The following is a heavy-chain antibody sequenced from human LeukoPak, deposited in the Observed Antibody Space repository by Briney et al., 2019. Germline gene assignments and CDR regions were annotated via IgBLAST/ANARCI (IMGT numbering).Heavy chain of an antibody. D-gene: IGHD1-26*01. CDR1: GGSINSGSYF. CDR2: IYYSGST. J-gene: IGHJ6*03. CDR3: ARHIVGAYFYMDV. Sequence: SETLSLTCTVSGGSINSGSYFWGWIRQPPGKELEWIGSIYYSGSTYYNPSLKSRVTISVDTSKNQFFLKVSSVTAADTAVYYCARHIVGAYFYMDVWGKGTTVTVSS. V-gene: IGHV4-39*01.